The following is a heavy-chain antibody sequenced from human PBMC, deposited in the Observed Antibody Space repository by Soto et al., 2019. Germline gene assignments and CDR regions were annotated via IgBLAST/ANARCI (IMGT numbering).Heavy chain of an antibody. V-gene: IGHV4-4*02. CDR2: IYHSGST. Sequence: SETLSLTCAVSGGSISSSNWWSWVRQPPGKGLEWIGEIYHSGSTNYNPSLKSRVTISVDKSKNQSSLKLSSVTAADTAEYYCARENTAGGYDFWSGYRYYYGMDVWGQGTTVTVSS. J-gene: IGHJ6*02. D-gene: IGHD3-3*01. CDR1: GGSISSSNW. CDR3: ARENTAGGYDFWSGYRYYYGMDV.